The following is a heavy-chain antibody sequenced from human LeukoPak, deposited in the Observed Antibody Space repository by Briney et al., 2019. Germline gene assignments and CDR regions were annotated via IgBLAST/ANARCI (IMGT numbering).Heavy chain of an antibody. D-gene: IGHD6-19*01. J-gene: IGHJ4*02. V-gene: IGHV4-34*01. CDR3: ARAPSIAVAGTGFDY. Sequence: SETLSLTCAVYGGSFSGYYWSWIRQPPGKGLEWIGEINHSGSTNYNPSLKSRVTILVDTSKNQFSLKLSSVTAADTAVYYCARAPSIAVAGTGFDYWGQGTLVTVSS. CDR1: GGSFSGYY. CDR2: INHSGST.